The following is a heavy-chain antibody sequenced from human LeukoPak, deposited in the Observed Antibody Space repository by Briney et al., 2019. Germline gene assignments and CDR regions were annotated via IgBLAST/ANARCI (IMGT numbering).Heavy chain of an antibody. V-gene: IGHV4-39*07. CDR3: ARGGPRYFDWLYFDY. CDR2: IYYSGST. J-gene: IGHJ4*02. D-gene: IGHD3-9*01. Sequence: SDTLSLTCTVSGGSISSSSYYWGWIRQPPGKGLEWIGSIYYSGSTYYNPSLKSRVTISVDTSKNQFSLKLSSVTAADTAVYYCARGGPRYFDWLYFDYWGQGTLVTVSS. CDR1: GGSISSSSYY.